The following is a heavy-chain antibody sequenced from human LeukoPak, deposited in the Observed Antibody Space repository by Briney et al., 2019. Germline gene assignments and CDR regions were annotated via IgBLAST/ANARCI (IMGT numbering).Heavy chain of an antibody. D-gene: IGHD1-26*01. CDR2: IKQDGSEK. CDR3: ARDLFSGSPY. Sequence: GGSLRLSCAASGFTFSSYWMSRIRQAPGKGLEWVANIKQDGSEKNYVDSVKGRFTISRDNANNSLYLQMNSLRAVDTAVYYCARDLFSGSPYWGQGTLVTVSS. J-gene: IGHJ4*02. CDR1: GFTFSSYW. V-gene: IGHV3-7*01.